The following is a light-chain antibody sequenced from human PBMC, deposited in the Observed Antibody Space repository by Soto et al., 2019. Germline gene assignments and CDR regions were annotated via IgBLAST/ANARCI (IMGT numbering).Light chain of an antibody. CDR1: QSVSGN. CDR3: QQHNNWPLT. V-gene: IGKV3D-15*01. CDR2: GAS. Sequence: EIVLTQSPASLSVSPGERATLSCRASQSVSGNLAWYQQKPGQAPRLLIYGASTRATDVPARFSGSGSGTEFTLTITILQDEDFAVYCCQQHNNWPLTFGPGTRLEIK. J-gene: IGKJ5*01.